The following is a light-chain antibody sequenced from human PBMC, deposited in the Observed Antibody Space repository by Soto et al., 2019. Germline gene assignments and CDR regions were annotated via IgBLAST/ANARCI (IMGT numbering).Light chain of an antibody. J-gene: IGKJ4*01. Sequence: EIVMTQSPATLSVSPGERATLPCRASQSVSSNLAWYQQKPGQAPRLLIYGASTRATGIPARFSGSGSGTEFTLTISGLQSEDFAVYHCQQYNNWPLTFGGGTKVEIK. V-gene: IGKV3-15*01. CDR1: QSVSSN. CDR3: QQYNNWPLT. CDR2: GAS.